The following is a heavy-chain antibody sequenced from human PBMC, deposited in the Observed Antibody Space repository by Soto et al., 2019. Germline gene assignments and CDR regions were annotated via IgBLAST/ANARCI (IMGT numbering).Heavy chain of an antibody. Sequence: PGGSLRLSCVASGFTFSSYAMSWVRQAPGKGLEWVSSISGSGDSTYYADSVKGRFTISRDNSKNSLYLQMNSLRAEDTAVYYYAKPSYCGGDCYQKYNWFDPWGQGTLVTVSS. J-gene: IGHJ5*02. V-gene: IGHV3-23*01. CDR1: GFTFSSYA. CDR2: ISGSGDST. D-gene: IGHD2-21*02. CDR3: AKPSYCGGDCYQKYNWFDP.